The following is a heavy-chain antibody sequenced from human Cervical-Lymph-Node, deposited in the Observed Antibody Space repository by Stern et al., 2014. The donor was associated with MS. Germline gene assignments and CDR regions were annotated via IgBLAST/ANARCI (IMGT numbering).Heavy chain of an antibody. D-gene: IGHD5-24*01. V-gene: IGHV3-73*01. CDR1: GFTFSGSA. CDR3: SRDGYSYIWD. CDR2: IGSKVKNHAT. Sequence: EVQLVQSGGGLVQPGGSLKLSCAASGFTFSGSAIHWVRQASGKGLEWIGRIGSKVKNHATSYGPSVIGRITISRDDSKNTAYLQIKSLKTEDSALYYCSRDGYSYIWDWGQGTLVTVSS. J-gene: IGHJ4*02.